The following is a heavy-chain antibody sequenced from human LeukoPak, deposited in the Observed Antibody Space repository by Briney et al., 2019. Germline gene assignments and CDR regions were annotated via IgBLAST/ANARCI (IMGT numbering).Heavy chain of an antibody. J-gene: IGHJ4*02. D-gene: IGHD3-16*02. CDR3: ARQTYVWGSYRQRYLDY. Sequence: SETLSLTCTVSGDSTSSSSYYWGWIRQPPGKGLEWIASIYYSGSMYYNPSLKSRVTISVDTSKKHFSLKLSSVTAADTAVYYCARQTYVWGSYRQRYLDYWGQGTLVTVSS. CDR1: GDSTSSSSYY. CDR2: IYYSGSM. V-gene: IGHV4-39*01.